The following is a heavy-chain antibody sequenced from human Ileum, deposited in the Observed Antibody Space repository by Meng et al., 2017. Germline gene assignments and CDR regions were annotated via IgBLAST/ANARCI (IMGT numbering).Heavy chain of an antibody. V-gene: IGHV3-20*04. CDR1: GFTFDDYG. Sequence: ESLKISCAASGFTFDDYGMSWARQAPGKGLEWGSGINWNGGSTGYADSVKGRFTISRDNAKNSLYLQMNSLRAEDTALYYCARDRMDSSGYYPFDYWGQGTLVTVSS. CDR3: ARDRMDSSGYYPFDY. J-gene: IGHJ4*02. D-gene: IGHD3-22*01. CDR2: INWNGGST.